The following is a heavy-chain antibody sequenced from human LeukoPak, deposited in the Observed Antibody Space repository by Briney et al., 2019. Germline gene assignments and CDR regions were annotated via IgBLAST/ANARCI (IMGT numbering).Heavy chain of an antibody. D-gene: IGHD5-18*01. V-gene: IGHV5-51*01. J-gene: IGHJ6*02. CDR3: ARHGYIYGRPLYAVDV. Sequence: GESLKISSKGSGHNYTNYWIGWVRQMPGKGLEWMGIIYLGDSDTRYSPSFQGQVTISADKSINTAYLQWSSLKASDTAMYYCARHGYIYGRPLYAVDVWGQGTTVTVSS. CDR2: IYLGDSDT. CDR1: GHNYTNYW.